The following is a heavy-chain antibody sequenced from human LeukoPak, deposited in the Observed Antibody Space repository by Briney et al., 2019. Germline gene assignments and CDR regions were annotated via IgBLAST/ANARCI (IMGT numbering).Heavy chain of an antibody. CDR2: INPNSGGT. V-gene: IGHV1-2*02. Sequence: GASVKVSCKASGYTFTGYYMHRVRQAPGQGLEWMGWINPNSGGTNYAQKFQGRVTMTRDTSISTAYMELSRLRSGDTAVYYCARSWRFCSGDSCYPIDYWGQGTLVTVSS. J-gene: IGHJ4*02. D-gene: IGHD2-15*01. CDR1: GYTFTGYY. CDR3: ARSWRFCSGDSCYPIDY.